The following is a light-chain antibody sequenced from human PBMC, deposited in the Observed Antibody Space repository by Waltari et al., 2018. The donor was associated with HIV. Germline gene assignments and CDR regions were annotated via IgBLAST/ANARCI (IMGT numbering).Light chain of an antibody. Sequence: QSALTQPASVSGSPGQSIPISCTGTRSDVGGYHYVSWYQQPPGKAPKLMIYEVSNRHSGVSNRFSGSKSGNTASLTISGLQAEDEADYYCSSYTSSSTLFGGGTKLTVL. CDR3: SSYTSSSTL. J-gene: IGLJ3*02. V-gene: IGLV2-14*01. CDR2: EVS. CDR1: RSDVGGYHY.